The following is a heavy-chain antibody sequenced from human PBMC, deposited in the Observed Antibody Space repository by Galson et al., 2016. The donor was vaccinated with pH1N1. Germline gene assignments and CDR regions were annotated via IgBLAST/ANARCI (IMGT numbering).Heavy chain of an antibody. CDR1: GFTFSDYY. V-gene: IGHV3-11*06. J-gene: IGHJ3*02. CDR2: ISSISTDYT. CDR3: ARGCEAYSDYECAFDI. Sequence: SLRLSCAASGFTFSDYYMNWVRQAPGKGLEWLSYISSISTDYTNYADSVKGRFTISRDNAKNSLYLEMNSLRAEDTAVYYCARGCEAYSDYECAFDIWGQGTMVTVSS. D-gene: IGHD4-11*01.